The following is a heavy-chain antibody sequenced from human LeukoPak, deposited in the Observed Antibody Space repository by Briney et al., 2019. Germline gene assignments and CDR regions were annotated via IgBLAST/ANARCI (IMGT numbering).Heavy chain of an antibody. CDR3: AKGPNIWSGQSPPYYYYYMDV. V-gene: IGHV3-30*02. Sequence: GGSLRLSCAASGFTFSSYGMHWVRQAPGKGLEWVAFIRYDGSNKYYADSVKGRFTISRDNSKNTLYLQMNSLRAEDTAVYYCAKGPNIWSGQSPPYYYYYMDVWGKGTTVTVSS. J-gene: IGHJ6*03. CDR2: IRYDGSNK. CDR1: GFTFSSYG. D-gene: IGHD3-3*01.